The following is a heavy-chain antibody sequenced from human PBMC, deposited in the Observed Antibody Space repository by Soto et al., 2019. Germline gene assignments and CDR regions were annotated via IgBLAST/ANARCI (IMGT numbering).Heavy chain of an antibody. D-gene: IGHD2-21*01. V-gene: IGHV1-69*12. Sequence: VLLEQSGAEVKKPGSSAKVSCKTSGGTFSNFAISWVRLAPGQGLEWMGVIIPKFSAPTYAQKFQGRVMITADESTSTAFMELSSLRSEDTAVYFCGRDRVMRGNSYYYGMDVWGQGTTVIVSS. CDR1: GGTFSNFA. CDR3: GRDRVMRGNSYYYGMDV. J-gene: IGHJ6*02. CDR2: IIPKFSAP.